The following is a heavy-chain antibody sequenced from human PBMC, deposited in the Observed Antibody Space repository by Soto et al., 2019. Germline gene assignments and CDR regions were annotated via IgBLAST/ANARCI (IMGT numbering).Heavy chain of an antibody. D-gene: IGHD5-12*01. CDR1: GFTFSTYW. CDR3: ASGRDGYNCGSDH. Sequence: GGSLRLSCEASGFTFSTYWMSWVRQAPGKGLEWVANIKHDGSDKYYLDSVKGRFTISRDNAKNSLFLQMNSLRAEDTAVYYCASGRDGYNCGSDHWGQGAQVTVSS. CDR2: IKHDGSDK. V-gene: IGHV3-7*02. J-gene: IGHJ4*02.